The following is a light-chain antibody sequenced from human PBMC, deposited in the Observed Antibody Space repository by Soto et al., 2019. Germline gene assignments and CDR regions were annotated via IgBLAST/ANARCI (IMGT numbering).Light chain of an antibody. Sequence: EIVRTQSPATLSVSPGERATLSCRARQSVSSNLSWYQQKPGQAPRLLIYGASTRATGIPARFSGSGSGTEFTLTISSLQSEDFAVYYFQQYNNWPPRGTFGQGTKVEIK. CDR1: QSVSSN. CDR3: QQYNNWPPRGT. V-gene: IGKV3-15*01. CDR2: GAS. J-gene: IGKJ1*01.